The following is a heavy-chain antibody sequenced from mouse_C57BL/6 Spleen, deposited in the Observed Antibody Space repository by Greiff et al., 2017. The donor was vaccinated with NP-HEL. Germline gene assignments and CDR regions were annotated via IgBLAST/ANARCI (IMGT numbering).Heavy chain of an antibody. CDR1: GFTFSDYG. J-gene: IGHJ1*03. CDR2: ISSGSSTI. Sequence: VQLKQSGGGLVKPGGSLKLSCAASGFTFSDYGMHWVRQAPEKGLEWVAYISSGSSTIYYADTVKGRFTISRDNAKNTLFLQMTSLRSEDTAMYYCARPPGSSFYWYFDVWGTGTTVTVSS. CDR3: ARPPGSSFYWYFDV. D-gene: IGHD1-1*01. V-gene: IGHV5-17*01.